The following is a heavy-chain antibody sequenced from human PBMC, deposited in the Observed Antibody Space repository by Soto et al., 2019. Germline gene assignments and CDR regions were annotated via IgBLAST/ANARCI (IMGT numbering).Heavy chain of an antibody. CDR1: LFTFSNYW. V-gene: IGHV3-74*01. Sequence: GGSLRLACAASLFTFSNYWMHWVRQVPGEGLVWVSSINNDGSRTWYADSVRGRIAMSRDNARNLVYLQMNSLRAEDTAVYYCGTTFEYWGQGALVTVSS. CDR2: INNDGSRT. J-gene: IGHJ4*02. CDR3: GTTFEY. D-gene: IGHD1-26*01.